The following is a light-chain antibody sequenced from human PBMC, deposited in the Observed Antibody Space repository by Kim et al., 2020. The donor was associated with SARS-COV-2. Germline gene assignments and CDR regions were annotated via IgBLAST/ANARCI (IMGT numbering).Light chain of an antibody. Sequence: GQSVTISCTGSSSDIGAYDYVYWYQHHPGKAPKLVTFEVTKRPSGVPDRFSGSKSGNTASLTVSGLQAEDEADYYCSSYTDTKNLLFGGGTQLTVL. J-gene: IGLJ2*01. CDR2: EVT. V-gene: IGLV2-8*01. CDR3: SSYTDTKNLL. CDR1: SSDIGAYDY.